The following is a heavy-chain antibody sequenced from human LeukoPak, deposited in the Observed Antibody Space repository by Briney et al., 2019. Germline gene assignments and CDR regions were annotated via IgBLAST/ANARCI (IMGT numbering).Heavy chain of an antibody. CDR1: GFTFSSYW. CDR3: ARGVPKTSYYYYYMDV. J-gene: IGHJ6*03. D-gene: IGHD4-11*01. Sequence: GGSLRLSCAASGFTFSSYWMSWVRQAPGKGLEWVANIKQDGSEKYYVDSVKGRFTISRDNTKNSLYLQMNSLRAEDTAVYYCARGVPKTSYYYYYMDVWGKGTTVTVSS. CDR2: IKQDGSEK. V-gene: IGHV3-7*01.